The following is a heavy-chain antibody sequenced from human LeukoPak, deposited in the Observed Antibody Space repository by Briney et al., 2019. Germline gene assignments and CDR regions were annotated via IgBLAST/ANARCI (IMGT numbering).Heavy chain of an antibody. CDR2: IYHSGST. CDR3: ATSRSSSPYYFDY. J-gene: IGHJ4*02. V-gene: IGHV4-38-2*02. Sequence: RPSETLSLTCTVSGYSISSGYYWGWIRQPPGKGLEWIGSIYHSGSTYYNPSLKSRVTISVDTSKNQFSLKLSSVTAADTAVYYCATSRSSSPYYFDYWGQGTLVTVSS. D-gene: IGHD6-6*01. CDR1: GYSISSGYY.